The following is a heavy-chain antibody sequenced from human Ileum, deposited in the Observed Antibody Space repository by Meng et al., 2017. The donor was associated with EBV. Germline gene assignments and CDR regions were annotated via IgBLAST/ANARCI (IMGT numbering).Heavy chain of an antibody. CDR3: ARGGWSLDY. Sequence: QGQRQGCGPGLGKPSETLSLTCTVSGGSISSYYWSWIRQPPGKGLEWIGYIYYSGSTNYNPSLKSRVTISVDTSKNQFSLNLSSVTAADTAVYYCARGGWSLDYWGQGTLVTVSS. V-gene: IGHV4-59*08. CDR2: IYYSGST. D-gene: IGHD2-15*01. CDR1: GGSISSYY. J-gene: IGHJ4*02.